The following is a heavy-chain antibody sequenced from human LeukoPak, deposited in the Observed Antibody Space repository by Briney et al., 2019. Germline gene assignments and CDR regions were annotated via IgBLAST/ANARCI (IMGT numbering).Heavy chain of an antibody. CDR3: ARVDIVVVPAATDYYYGMDV. CDR1: GYTFTSYG. D-gene: IGHD2-2*03. Sequence: ASVKVSCKASGYTFTSYGISWVRQAPGQGLEWMGWISAYNGNTNYAQKFQGRVTITADESTSTAYMELSSLRSEDTAVYYCARVDIVVVPAATDYYYGMDVWGQGTTVTVSS. CDR2: ISAYNGNT. V-gene: IGHV1-18*01. J-gene: IGHJ6*02.